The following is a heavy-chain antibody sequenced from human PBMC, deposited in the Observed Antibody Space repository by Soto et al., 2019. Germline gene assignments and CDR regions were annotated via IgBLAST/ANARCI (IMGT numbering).Heavy chain of an antibody. D-gene: IGHD3-3*01. V-gene: IGHV3-48*02. CDR2: ISSSSSTI. CDR1: GFTFSSYS. Sequence: AGGSLRLSCAASGFTFSSYSMNWVRQAPGKGLEWVSYISSSSSTIYYADSVKGRFTISRDNAKNSLYLQMNSLRDEDTAVYYCARDPSLLRFLEWLVNGMDVWGQGTTVTVSS. J-gene: IGHJ6*02. CDR3: ARDPSLLRFLEWLVNGMDV.